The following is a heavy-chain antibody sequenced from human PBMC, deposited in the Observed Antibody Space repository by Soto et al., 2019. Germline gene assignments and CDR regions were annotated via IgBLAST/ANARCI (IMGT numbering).Heavy chain of an antibody. V-gene: IGHV3-33*01. J-gene: IGHJ5*02. Sequence: GGSLRLSCAASGFTFSSYGMHWVRQAPGKGLEWVAVIWYDGSNKYYADSVKGRFTISRDNSKNTLYLQMNSLRAEDTAVYYCARDKSCSSTSCYASWSDPWGQGTLVTVSS. CDR3: ARDKSCSSTSCYASWSDP. D-gene: IGHD2-2*01. CDR2: IWYDGSNK. CDR1: GFTFSSYG.